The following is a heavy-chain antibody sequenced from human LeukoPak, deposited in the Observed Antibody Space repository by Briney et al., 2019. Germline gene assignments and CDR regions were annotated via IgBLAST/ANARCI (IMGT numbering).Heavy chain of an antibody. CDR3: ARDQWFGELLN. V-gene: IGHV1-69*04. CDR1: GGTFSSYA. J-gene: IGHJ4*02. CDR2: IIPILGIA. D-gene: IGHD3-10*01. Sequence: SVKVSCKASGGTFSSYAISWVRQAPGQGLEWMGRIIPILGIANYAQKFQGRVTITADKSTSTAYMELCSLRSEDTAVYYCARDQWFGELLNWGQGTLVTVSS.